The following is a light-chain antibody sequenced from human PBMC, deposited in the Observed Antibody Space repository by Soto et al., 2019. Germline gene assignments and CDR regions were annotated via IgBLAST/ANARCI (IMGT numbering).Light chain of an antibody. CDR1: QSVSSN. Sequence: EIVMTQSPATLSVSPGERATLSCRASQSVSSNLAWYPQKPVQAPRLLTYGASTRATGIPARFRGSGSGTEFTLTISGPQSEDFAVYYCEQDNNWPPITFGQGTRLEIK. CDR2: GAS. CDR3: EQDNNWPPIT. V-gene: IGKV3-15*01. J-gene: IGKJ5*01.